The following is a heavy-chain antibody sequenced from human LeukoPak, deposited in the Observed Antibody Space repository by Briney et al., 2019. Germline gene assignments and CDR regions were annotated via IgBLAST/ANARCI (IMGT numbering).Heavy chain of an antibody. V-gene: IGHV3-23*01. CDR3: ARESSSGWYYYYYYMAV. CDR2: MRPSGDIT. J-gene: IGHJ6*03. CDR1: GFIFSRHG. Sequence: GGSLRLSCAASGFIFSRHGMNGVREARGKGVEWVSGMRPSGDITYYAASVKGRFTTSSDNSNNTVYLQMNSLRAEDTAVYYCARESSSGWYYYYYYMAVWGKGTTVTVSS. D-gene: IGHD6-19*01.